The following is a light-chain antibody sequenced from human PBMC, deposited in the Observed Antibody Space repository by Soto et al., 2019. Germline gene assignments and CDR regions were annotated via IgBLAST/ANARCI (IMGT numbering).Light chain of an antibody. CDR1: QSISSW. J-gene: IGKJ1*01. V-gene: IGKV1-5*03. Sequence: DIQMTQSPSTLSASVGGRVTITCRASQSISSWLAWYQQKPGRAPKLLIYKASSLETGVPSRFSGSGSGTEFTLIISSLQPYDFASYYCQQYGSSSPWTFGQGTKVEIK. CDR3: QQYGSSSPWT. CDR2: KAS.